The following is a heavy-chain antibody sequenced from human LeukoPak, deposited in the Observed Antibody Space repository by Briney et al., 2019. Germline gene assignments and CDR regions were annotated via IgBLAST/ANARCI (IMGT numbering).Heavy chain of an antibody. CDR2: IKYDGSEK. D-gene: IGHD2-2*01. Sequence: GGSLRLSCAASGFTFSRNWMSWVRQAPGKGLEWVANIKYDGSEKYYVDFVKGRFTISRDNAKNSLCLQMDSLRVEDMAVYYCARDGYVNAMDVWGQGTTVTVSS. J-gene: IGHJ6*02. CDR1: GFTFSRNW. V-gene: IGHV3-7*04. CDR3: ARDGYVNAMDV.